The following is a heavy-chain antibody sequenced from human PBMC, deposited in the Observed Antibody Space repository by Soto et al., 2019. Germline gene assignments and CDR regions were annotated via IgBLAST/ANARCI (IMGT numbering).Heavy chain of an antibody. Sequence: SVKVSCKASGGTFSSYTISWVRQAPGQGLEWMGRIIPILGIANYAQKFQGRVTITADKSTSTAYMELSSLRSEDTAVYYCATDRVLTGYFESTSNGFDYWGQGTLVTVSS. V-gene: IGHV1-69*02. CDR3: ATDRVLTGYFESTSNGFDY. J-gene: IGHJ4*02. D-gene: IGHD3-9*01. CDR2: IIPILGIA. CDR1: GGTFSSYT.